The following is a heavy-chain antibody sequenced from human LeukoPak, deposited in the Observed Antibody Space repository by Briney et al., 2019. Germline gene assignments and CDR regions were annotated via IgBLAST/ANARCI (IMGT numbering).Heavy chain of an antibody. V-gene: IGHV4-34*01. CDR1: GGSFSGYY. Sequence: SETLSLTCAVYGGSFSGYYWSWIRQPPGKGLEWIGEINHSGSTNYNSSLKSRVTISVDTSKNQFSLQLNSVSPEDTAVYYCARDNFAAHSDFDYWGQGTLVTVSS. D-gene: IGHD6-6*01. CDR3: ARDNFAAHSDFDY. CDR2: INHSGST. J-gene: IGHJ4*02.